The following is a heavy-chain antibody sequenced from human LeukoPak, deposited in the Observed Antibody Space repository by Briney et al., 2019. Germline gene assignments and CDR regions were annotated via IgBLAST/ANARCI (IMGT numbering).Heavy chain of an antibody. J-gene: IGHJ4*02. CDR2: ISDTGAIT. D-gene: IGHD2-8*01. CDR3: AKDTSIGRYCTNGVCSPFDY. Sequence: GGSLRLSCAGSGFTFSSYAMSWVRQAPGKELEWVSAISDTGAITYDADSVKGRFTISRDNSRSTLYLQMNSLRAEDTALYYCAKDTSIGRYCTNGVCSPFDYWGQGTLVTVSS. CDR1: GFTFSSYA. V-gene: IGHV3-23*01.